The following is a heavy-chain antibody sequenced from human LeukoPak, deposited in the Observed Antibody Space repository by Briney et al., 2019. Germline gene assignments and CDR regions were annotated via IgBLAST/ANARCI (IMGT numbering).Heavy chain of an antibody. J-gene: IGHJ5*02. CDR3: ARAGGRSWFDP. CDR1: GYTFTGYY. Sequence: ASVKVSCKASGYTFTGYYMHWVRQAPGQGLEWMGWINPNSGGTIYAQKFQGRVTMTRDTSISTVYMELSRLRSDDTAVYYCARAGGRSWFDPWGQGTLVTVSS. V-gene: IGHV1-2*02. CDR2: INPNSGGT.